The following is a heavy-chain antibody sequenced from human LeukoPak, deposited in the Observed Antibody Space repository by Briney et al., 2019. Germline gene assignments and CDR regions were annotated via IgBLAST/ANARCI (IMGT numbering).Heavy chain of an antibody. CDR1: GFTFSSYG. V-gene: IGHV3-30*02. Sequence: GGSLRLSCAASGFTFSSYGMHWVRQAPGKGLEWVAFIRYDGSNKYYADSVKGRFTISRDNSKNTLYLQMNSLRAEDTAVYYCGKGSTVLRYFGLPNPFDHWGQGTLVTVSS. CDR3: GKGSTVLRYFGLPNPFDH. J-gene: IGHJ4*01. CDR2: IRYDGSNK. D-gene: IGHD3-9*01.